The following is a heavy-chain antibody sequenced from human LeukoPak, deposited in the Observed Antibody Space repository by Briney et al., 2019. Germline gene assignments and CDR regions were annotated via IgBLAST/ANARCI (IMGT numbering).Heavy chain of an antibody. CDR3: ARGGSGWYEAWFDP. D-gene: IGHD6-19*01. Sequence: GGSLRLSCAASGFTVSSNYMSWVRQAPGKGLEWVSVIYSGGSTYYADSVKGRFTISRDNSKNTLYLQMNSLRAEDTAVYYCARGGSGWYEAWFDPWGQGTLVTVSS. CDR2: IYSGGST. V-gene: IGHV3-66*01. CDR1: GFTVSSNY. J-gene: IGHJ5*02.